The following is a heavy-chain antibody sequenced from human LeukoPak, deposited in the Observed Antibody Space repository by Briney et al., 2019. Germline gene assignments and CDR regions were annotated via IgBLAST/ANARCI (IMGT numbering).Heavy chain of an antibody. J-gene: IGHJ5*02. CDR2: INPNSGGT. CDR3: ARDQGYCSSTSYYCWFDP. Sequence: ASVKVSCKASGYTFTGYYMHWVRQAPGQGLEWMGWINPNSGGTNYAQKFQGRVTMTRDTSISTAYMELSRLRSDDTAVYYCARDQGYCSSTSYYCWFDPWGQGTLVTVSS. D-gene: IGHD2-2*01. CDR1: GYTFTGYY. V-gene: IGHV1-2*02.